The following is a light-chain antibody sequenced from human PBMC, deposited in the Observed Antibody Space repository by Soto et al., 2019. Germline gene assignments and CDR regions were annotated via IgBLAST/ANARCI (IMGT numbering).Light chain of an antibody. Sequence: QSALTQPASVSGSPGQSITISCTGTSNDVGSFALVSWYQHHPGKAPKLMIYEGSRRPSGVSNRFSGSKSGNTASLTISGLQAEDEADYYCSSYTSSSTRVFGGGTKLTVL. CDR3: SSYTSSSTRV. V-gene: IGLV2-14*02. J-gene: IGLJ3*02. CDR2: EGS. CDR1: SNDVGSFAL.